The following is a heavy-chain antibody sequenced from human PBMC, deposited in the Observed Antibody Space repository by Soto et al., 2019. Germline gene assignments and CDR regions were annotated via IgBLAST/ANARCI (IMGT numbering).Heavy chain of an antibody. CDR1: GFTFSSYS. J-gene: IGHJ4*02. D-gene: IGHD3-22*01. CDR2: ISSSSSYI. Sequence: GGSLRLSCAASGFTFSSYSMNWVRQAPGKGLEWVSSISSSSSYIYYADSVKGRFTISRDNAKNSLYLQMNSLRAEDTAVYYCARAGPLYYYDSSWLGYWGQGTLVTVSS. CDR3: ARAGPLYYYDSSWLGY. V-gene: IGHV3-21*01.